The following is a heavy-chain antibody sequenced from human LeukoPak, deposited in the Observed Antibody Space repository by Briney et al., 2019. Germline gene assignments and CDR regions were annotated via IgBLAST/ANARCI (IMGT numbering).Heavy chain of an antibody. Sequence: GGSLRLSCAASGFTFDDYAMHWVRQAPGKGLEWVSGISWNSGNIAYADSVKGRFTISRDNAKNSLYLQMNSLRTEDTALYYCTKGQDSMIVVVPTIWGQETMVTVSS. CDR1: GFTFDDYA. D-gene: IGHD3-22*01. CDR3: TKGQDSMIVVVPTI. V-gene: IGHV3-9*01. J-gene: IGHJ3*02. CDR2: ISWNSGNI.